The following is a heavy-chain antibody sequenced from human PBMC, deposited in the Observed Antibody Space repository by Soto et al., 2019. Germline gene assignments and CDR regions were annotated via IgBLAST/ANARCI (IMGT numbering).Heavy chain of an antibody. J-gene: IGHJ4*02. D-gene: IGHD2-15*01. CDR1: GFTFSSYA. V-gene: IGHV3-23*01. CDR2: ISGSGGST. CDR3: SKSLSFDPDCSGGSCYLYYFDY. Sequence: PGGSLRLSCAASGFTFSSYAMSWVRQAPGKGLEWVSAISGSGGSTYYADSVKGRFTISRDNSKNTLYLQMNSLRAEDTAVYYCSKSLSFDPDCSGGSCYLYYFDYWGPGTLVTVSS.